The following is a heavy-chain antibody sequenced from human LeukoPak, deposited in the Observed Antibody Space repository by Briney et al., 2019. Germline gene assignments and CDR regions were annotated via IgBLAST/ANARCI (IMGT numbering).Heavy chain of an antibody. V-gene: IGHV3-74*01. CDR1: GFTFSNYY. J-gene: IGHJ5*02. CDR2: INSDGGDT. CDR3: ARGGGSGSYYNWFDP. D-gene: IGHD3-10*01. Sequence: PGGSLRLSCAASGFTFSNYYVHWVRQPPGKGLVWVSRINSDGGDTGYVDSVKGRFTISRDNAKNSLYLQMNSLRAEDTAVYYCARGGGSGSYYNWFDPWGQGTLVTVSS.